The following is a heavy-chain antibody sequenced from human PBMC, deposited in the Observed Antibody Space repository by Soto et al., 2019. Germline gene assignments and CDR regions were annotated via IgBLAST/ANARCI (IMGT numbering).Heavy chain of an antibody. CDR3: AKDYLGYISSPAFEI. D-gene: IGHD6-6*01. CDR2: ISSSGGTI. V-gene: IGHV3-23*01. Sequence: SLRLSCAASGFTFSTYAMSWVRQAPGKGLEWVSGISSSGGTIYYADSVKGRFTISRENSKNTLHLQMNSLRAEDTAVYYCAKDYLGYISSPAFEIWGQGTMVTVSS. J-gene: IGHJ3*02. CDR1: GFTFSTYA.